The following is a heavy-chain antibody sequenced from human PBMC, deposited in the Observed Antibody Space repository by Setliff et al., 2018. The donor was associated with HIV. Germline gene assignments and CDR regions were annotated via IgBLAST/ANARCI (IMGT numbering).Heavy chain of an antibody. J-gene: IGHJ6*02. CDR1: GGSMSSYY. CDR3: ARVEAKVRGATYGMDV. V-gene: IGHV4-59*01. Sequence: SETLSLTCTVSGGSMSSYYWSWIRQPPGKGLEWIGSIYYSGNSVSNPSLKSRVTISIDTSRNHFSLTLNSVTAADSAVYYCARVEAKVRGATYGMDVWGQGTTVTVSS. CDR2: IYYSGNS. D-gene: IGHD3-10*01.